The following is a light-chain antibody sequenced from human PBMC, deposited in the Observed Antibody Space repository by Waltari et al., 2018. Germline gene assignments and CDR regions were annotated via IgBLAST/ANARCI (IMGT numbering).Light chain of an antibody. V-gene: IGLV1-47*01. Sequence: QSVVTQPPSASGTPGQRVTISCSGRRSNLGNNYLYWYQQLPGTAPKLFIHRNNQRPSGVPDRFSGSKSGNSASLAISDLRSEDEADYYCAVWDDALSGAVFGGGTKLTVL. CDR3: AVWDDALSGAV. J-gene: IGLJ3*02. CDR1: RSNLGNNY. CDR2: RNN.